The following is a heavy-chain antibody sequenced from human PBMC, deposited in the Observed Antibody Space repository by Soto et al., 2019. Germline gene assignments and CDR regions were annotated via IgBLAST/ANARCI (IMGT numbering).Heavy chain of an antibody. J-gene: IGHJ3*02. CDR3: ARRYGSAFDI. CDR2: IYYSGST. CDR1: CGSISSYY. V-gene: IGHV4-59*01. D-gene: IGHD3-10*01. Sequence: SETLSLTCTVSCGSISSYYWSRIRQPPGKGLEWIGYIYYSGSTNYNPSLKSRVTISVDTSKNQFSLKLSSVTAADTAVYYCARRYGSAFDIWGQGTMVTVS.